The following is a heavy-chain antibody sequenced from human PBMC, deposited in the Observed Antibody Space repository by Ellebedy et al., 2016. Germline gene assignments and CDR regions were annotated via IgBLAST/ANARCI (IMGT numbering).Heavy chain of an antibody. CDR1: GFTFSSYS. J-gene: IGHJ6*03. D-gene: IGHD3-3*01. Sequence: GESLKISXAASGFTFSSYSMNWVRQAPGKGLEWVAVISYDGSNKYYADSVKGRFTISRDNSKNTLYLQMNSLRAEDTAVYYCAKGRGGDLRYYYMDVWGKGTTVTVSS. CDR2: ISYDGSNK. V-gene: IGHV3-30*18. CDR3: AKGRGGDLRYYYMDV.